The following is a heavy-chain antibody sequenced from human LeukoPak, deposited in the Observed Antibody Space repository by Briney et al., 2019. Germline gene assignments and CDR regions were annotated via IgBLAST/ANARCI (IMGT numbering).Heavy chain of an antibody. D-gene: IGHD3-22*01. V-gene: IGHV3-33*01. CDR1: GFTFRSYD. CDR3: AREDSSGAFDI. J-gene: IGHJ3*02. CDR2: VWYDESNK. Sequence: PGGSLRLSCAASGFTFRSYDMHWVRQAPGKGLEWVAVVWYDESNKYYVDSVKGRSTISRDNSKNTLYLQMNSLRVEDTALYYCAREDSSGAFDIWGQGTMVTVSS.